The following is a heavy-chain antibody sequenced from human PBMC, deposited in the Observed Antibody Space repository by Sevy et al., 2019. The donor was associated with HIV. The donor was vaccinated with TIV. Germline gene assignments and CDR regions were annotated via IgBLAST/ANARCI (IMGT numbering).Heavy chain of an antibody. CDR3: AKDIVVVPATSSGYFDL. CDR1: GFIFDDYA. Sequence: GGSLRLSCAASGFIFDDYAMHWVRQAPGKGLEWVSGITWNSDTIGYADSVKGRFTISRDNARNSLYLKMNSLRLEDSALYYCAKDIVVVPATSSGYFDLWGRGTLVTVSS. J-gene: IGHJ2*01. V-gene: IGHV3-9*01. D-gene: IGHD2-2*01. CDR2: ITWNSDTI.